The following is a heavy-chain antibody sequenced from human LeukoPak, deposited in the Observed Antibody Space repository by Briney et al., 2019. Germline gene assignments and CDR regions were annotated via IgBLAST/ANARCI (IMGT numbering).Heavy chain of an antibody. V-gene: IGHV3-30*02. J-gene: IGHJ4*02. CDR1: GFTFSSYG. CDR3: AKDTWDEPNFFDY. D-gene: IGHD1-26*01. CDR2: IRYDGSNK. Sequence: GGSLRLSCAASGFTFSSYGMHWVSQAPGKGLEWVAFIRYDGSNKYYSDSVKGRFTISRDNSKNTLYLQMNSLRAEDTAVYYCAKDTWDEPNFFDYWGQGTLVTVSS.